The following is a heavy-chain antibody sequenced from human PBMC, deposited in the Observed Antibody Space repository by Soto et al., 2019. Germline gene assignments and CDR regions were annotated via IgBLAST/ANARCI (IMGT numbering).Heavy chain of an antibody. V-gene: IGHV4-34*01. J-gene: IGHJ4*02. Sequence: ETLSLTCAVYGGSFSGYYWSWIRQPPGKGLEWIGEINHSGSTNYNPSLKSRVTISVDTSKNQFSLKLSSVTAADTAVFYCAGFDYSNYYFDYWGQGTLVTVSS. CDR3: AGFDYSNYYFDY. CDR1: GGSFSGYY. CDR2: INHSGST. D-gene: IGHD4-4*01.